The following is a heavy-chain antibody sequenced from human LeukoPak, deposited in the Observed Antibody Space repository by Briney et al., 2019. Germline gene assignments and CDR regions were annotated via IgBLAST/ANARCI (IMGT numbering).Heavy chain of an antibody. Sequence: GASVKVSCKASGYTFTSYYMHWVRQAPGAPGQGLEWMGIINPSGGSTSYAQKFQGRVTMTRDTSTSTVYMELSSLRSEDTAVYYCARDHPGTGLSHSWGQGTLVTVSS. CDR1: GYTFTSYY. V-gene: IGHV1-46*01. D-gene: IGHD1-1*01. CDR2: INPSGGST. CDR3: ARDHPGTGLSHS. J-gene: IGHJ5*02.